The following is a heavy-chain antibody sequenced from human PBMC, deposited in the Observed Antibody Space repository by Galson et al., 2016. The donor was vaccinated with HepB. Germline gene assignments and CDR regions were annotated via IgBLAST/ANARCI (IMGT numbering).Heavy chain of an antibody. D-gene: IGHD6-6*01. J-gene: IGHJ4*02. CDR2: INHSGDT. V-gene: IGHV4-34*01. CDR3: ARGEIASRLDY. CDR1: GESFSGYY. Sequence: LSLTCAVFGESFSGYYWSWVRQPPGKGLEWIGEINHSGDTTYNPSLKTRVTISIDKSEDQFSLKLSSVTAADTAVYYCARGEIASRLDYWGPGSLVTVSS.